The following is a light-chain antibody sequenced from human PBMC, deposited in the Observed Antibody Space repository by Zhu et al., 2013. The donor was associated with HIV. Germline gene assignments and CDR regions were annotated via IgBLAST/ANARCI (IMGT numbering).Light chain of an antibody. CDR1: QSIRGW. CDR3: QQANSFPIT. Sequence: DIQMTQSPSTLSASVGDRVTITCRATQSIRGWLAWYQQKPGKAPKLLIYAASSLQSGVPSRFSGSGSVTDFTLTISSLQPEDFATYYCQQANSFPITFGQGTRLEIK. CDR2: AAS. J-gene: IGKJ5*01. V-gene: IGKV1-12*01.